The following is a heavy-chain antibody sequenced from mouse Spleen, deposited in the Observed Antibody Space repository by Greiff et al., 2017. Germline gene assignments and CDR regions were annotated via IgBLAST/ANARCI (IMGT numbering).Heavy chain of an antibody. CDR1: GFTFSDYY. Sequence: DVMLVESGGGLVKPGGSLKLSCAASGFTFSDYYMYWVRQTPEKRLEWVATISDGGSYTYYPDSVKGRFTISRDNAKNNLYLQMSSLKSEDTAMYYCARDPYGSSYNYAMDYWGQGTSVTVSS. V-gene: IGHV5-4*02. D-gene: IGHD1-1*01. CDR2: ISDGGSYT. CDR3: ARDPYGSSYNYAMDY. J-gene: IGHJ4*01.